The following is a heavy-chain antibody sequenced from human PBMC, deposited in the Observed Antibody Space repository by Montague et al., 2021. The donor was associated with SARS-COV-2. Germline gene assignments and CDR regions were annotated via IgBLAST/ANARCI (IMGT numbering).Heavy chain of an antibody. CDR3: ARDNYGDWGYYGLDV. CDR2: IYYTGST. CDR1: GGSIGTYY. D-gene: IGHD4-17*01. V-gene: IGHV4-59*01. J-gene: IGHJ6*02. Sequence: ETLSLTCTVSGGSIGTYYWNWIRQSPGKGLEWLGYIYYTGSTKYSPSLKSRVTISMDTSRDQLSLRLKSVTAADTAVYYCARDNYGDWGYYGLDVWGQGTTVTVAS.